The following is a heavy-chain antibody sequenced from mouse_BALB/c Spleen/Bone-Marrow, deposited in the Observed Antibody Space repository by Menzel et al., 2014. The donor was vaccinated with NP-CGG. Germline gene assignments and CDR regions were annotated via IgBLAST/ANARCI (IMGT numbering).Heavy chain of an antibody. CDR2: IYPSNVNT. CDR1: GFNIKDTY. J-gene: IGHJ4*01. D-gene: IGHD1-2*01. V-gene: IGHV14-3*02. CDR3: TRCSLIRQAMDY. Sequence: EVQRVESGAELVKPGASVKLSCTASGFNIKDTYMHWVKQRPEQGLEWIGRIYPSNVNTKYDPKFQRKATITADTSSNTAYLQLSSLTSEDTAVYYCTRCSLIRQAMDYWGQGTSVTVSS.